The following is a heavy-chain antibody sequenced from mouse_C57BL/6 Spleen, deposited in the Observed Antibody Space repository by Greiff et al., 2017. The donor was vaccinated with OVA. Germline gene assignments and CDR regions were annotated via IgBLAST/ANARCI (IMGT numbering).Heavy chain of an antibody. CDR2: ISYSGST. V-gene: IGHV3-8*01. J-gene: IGHJ3*01. CDR1: GYSITSDY. Sequence: VQLQESGPGLAKPSQTLSLTCSVTGYSITSDYWNWIRKFPGNKLEYMGYISYSGSTYYNPSLKSRISITRDTSKNQYYLQLNSVTTEDTATYYGAKGSYYSNYGFAYWGQGTLVTVSA. CDR3: AKGSYYSNYGFAY. D-gene: IGHD2-5*01.